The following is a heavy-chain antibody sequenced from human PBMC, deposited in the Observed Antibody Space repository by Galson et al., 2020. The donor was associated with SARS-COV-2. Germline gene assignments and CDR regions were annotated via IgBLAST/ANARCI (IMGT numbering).Heavy chain of an antibody. V-gene: IGHV3-13*05. CDR2: IGTAGDP. CDR3: ARGVSGSYFPPSYGMDV. D-gene: IGHD1-26*01. CDR1: GFTFSSYD. J-gene: IGHJ6*02. Sequence: GGSLRLSCAASGFTFSSYDMHRVRQATGKGLEWVSAIGTAGDPYYPGSVKGRFTISRENAKNSLYLQMNSLRAGDTAVYYCARGVSGSYFPPSYGMDVWGQGTTVTVSS.